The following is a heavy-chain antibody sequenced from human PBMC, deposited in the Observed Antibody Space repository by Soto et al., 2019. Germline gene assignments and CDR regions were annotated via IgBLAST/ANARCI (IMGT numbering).Heavy chain of an antibody. J-gene: IGHJ3*02. D-gene: IGHD3-10*01. Sequence: PGGSLRLSCAASGFTFSSYAMSWVRQAPGKGLEWVSAISGSGGSTYYADSVKGRFTISRDNSKNTLYLQMNSLRAEDTAVYYCAKDKYYGSGSYYNGDAFDIWGQGTMVTVSS. V-gene: IGHV3-23*01. CDR2: ISGSGGST. CDR3: AKDKYYGSGSYYNGDAFDI. CDR1: GFTFSSYA.